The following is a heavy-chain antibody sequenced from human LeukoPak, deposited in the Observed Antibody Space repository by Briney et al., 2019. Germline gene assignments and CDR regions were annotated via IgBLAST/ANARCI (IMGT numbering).Heavy chain of an antibody. Sequence: PSETLSLTCIVSGGSMSSYYWSWIRQSAGKGLEWIGRMYTDGSTNYNPFLNSRVTISVDTSKNQFSLKLSSVTAADTAVYYCARAAGWSYYDSSGYLRYWGQGTLVTVSS. J-gene: IGHJ4*02. CDR3: ARAAGWSYYDSSGYLRY. CDR1: GGSMSSYY. D-gene: IGHD3-22*01. CDR2: MYTDGST. V-gene: IGHV4-4*07.